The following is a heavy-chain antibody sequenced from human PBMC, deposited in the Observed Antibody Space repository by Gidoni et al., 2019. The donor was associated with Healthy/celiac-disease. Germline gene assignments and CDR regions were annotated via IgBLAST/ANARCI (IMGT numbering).Heavy chain of an antibody. D-gene: IGHD3-22*01. J-gene: IGHJ3*02. CDR3: AREILSYDSSGYYDLYAFDI. CDR1: GGSISSGSYY. CDR2: IYTSGST. V-gene: IGHV4-61*02. Sequence: QVQLQESGPGLVKPSQTLSLTCTVSGGSISSGSYYWSWIRQPAGKGLEWIGRIYTSGSTNYNPSLKSRVTISVDTSKNQFSLKLSSVTAADTAVYYCAREILSYDSSGYYDLYAFDIWGQGTMVTVSS.